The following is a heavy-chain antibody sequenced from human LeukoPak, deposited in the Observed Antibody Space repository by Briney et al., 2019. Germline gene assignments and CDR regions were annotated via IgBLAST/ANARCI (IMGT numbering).Heavy chain of an antibody. CDR1: GGSISSSNW. CDR2: IYHSGST. V-gene: IGHV4-4*02. J-gene: IGHJ6*03. D-gene: IGHD3-9*01. CDR3: ARGAALRYFDWLLVPHPNYYYYMDV. Sequence: PSGTLSLTCAVSGGSISSSNWWSWVRQPPGKGLEWIGEIYHSGSTNYNPSLKSRVTISVDKSKNQFSLKLSSVTAADTAVYYCARGAALRYFDWLLVPHPNYYYYMDVWGKGTTVTISS.